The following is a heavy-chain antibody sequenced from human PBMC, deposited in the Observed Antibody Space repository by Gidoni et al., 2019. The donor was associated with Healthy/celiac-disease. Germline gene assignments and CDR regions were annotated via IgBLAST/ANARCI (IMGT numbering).Heavy chain of an antibody. CDR3: AREKRAVAGTSDYYYGMDV. J-gene: IGHJ6*04. CDR1: GFTFSRYG. CDR2: ICYDGSNN. D-gene: IGHD6-19*01. V-gene: IGHV3-33*01. Sequence: VQLVESGGVVVQPGRPLSLSCAASGFTFSRYGIHWVRQATGKGLEWVAVICYDGSNNDYADSVKGRFTISRDNSKNTRYLQMNSLRAEDTAVYYCAREKRAVAGTSDYYYGMDVWGKGTTVTVSS.